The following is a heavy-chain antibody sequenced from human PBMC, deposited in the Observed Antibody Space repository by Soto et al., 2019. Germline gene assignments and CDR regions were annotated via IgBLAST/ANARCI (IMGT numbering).Heavy chain of an antibody. D-gene: IGHD3-22*01. CDR3: ARDQLAYYYDSSGYPLAY. CDR2: ISSSSNK. CDR1: GFTFSSYS. Sequence: GGSLRLSCAASGFTFSSYSMNWVRQAPGKGLEWVSYISSSSNKYYADSVKGRFTISRDNSKNTLYLQMNSLRAEDTAVYYCARDQLAYYYDSSGYPLAYWGQGTLVTVSS. J-gene: IGHJ4*02. V-gene: IGHV3-48*01.